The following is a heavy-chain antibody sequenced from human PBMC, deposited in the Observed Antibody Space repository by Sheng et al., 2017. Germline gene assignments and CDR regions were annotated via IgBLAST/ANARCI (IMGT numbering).Heavy chain of an antibody. CDR1: GFTFSAFA. D-gene: IGHD3-10*01. CDR3: ARVDITNYYEVINF. V-gene: IGHV3-23*04. Sequence: EVQLVESGGGLLQPGGSLRLSCAASGFTFSAFAMTWVRQAPGKGLEWVATMRGNGADTHYAGSVGAVHHLQRQFQEHFLLQMTSLRAEDTAVYFCARVDITNYYEVINFWGQGTLVTVSS. J-gene: IGHJ4*02. CDR2: MRGNGADT.